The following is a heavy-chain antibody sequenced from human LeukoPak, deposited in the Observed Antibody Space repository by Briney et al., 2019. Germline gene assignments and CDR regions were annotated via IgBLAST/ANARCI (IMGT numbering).Heavy chain of an antibody. J-gene: IGHJ6*03. CDR1: GFTVSSNY. V-gene: IGHV3-53*01. D-gene: IGHD1-26*01. Sequence: GGSLRLSCAASGFTVSSNYMSWVRQAPGKGLEWVSVIYGGGATYYADSVKGRFTISRDNSKNTLYLQMNSLRAEDTAVYYCAKDRWSGSYWGYYMDVWGKGTTVIVSS. CDR2: IYGGGAT. CDR3: AKDRWSGSYWGYYMDV.